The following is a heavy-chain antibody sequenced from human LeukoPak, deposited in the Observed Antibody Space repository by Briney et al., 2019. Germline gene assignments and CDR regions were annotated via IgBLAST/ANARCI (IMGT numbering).Heavy chain of an antibody. CDR2: ISSSSSYI. V-gene: IGHV3-21*01. CDR1: GFTVSSNY. CDR3: ARAPYSTYCGGDCYLGGMEEYYFDY. J-gene: IGHJ4*02. Sequence: GGSLRLSCAASGFTVSSNYMSWVRQAPGKGLEWVSSISSSSSYIYYADSVKGRFTISRDNAKNSLYLQMNGLRAEDTAVYYCARAPYSTYCGGDCYLGGMEEYYFDYWGRGTLVTVSS. D-gene: IGHD2-21*02.